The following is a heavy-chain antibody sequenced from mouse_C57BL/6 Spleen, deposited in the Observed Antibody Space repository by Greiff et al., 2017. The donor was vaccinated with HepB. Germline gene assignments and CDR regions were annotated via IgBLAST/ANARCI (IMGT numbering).Heavy chain of an antibody. D-gene: IGHD1-1*01. CDR1: GFTFSSYG. J-gene: IGHJ1*03. CDR2: ISSGGSYT. CDR3: ARHGHYGSSRYFDV. V-gene: IGHV5-6*01. Sequence: EVKLVESGGDLVKPGGSLKLSCAASGFTFSSYGMSWVRQTPDKRLEWVATISSGGSYTYYPDSVKGRFTISRDNAKNTLYLQMSSLKSEDTAMYYCARHGHYGSSRYFDVWGTGTTVTVSS.